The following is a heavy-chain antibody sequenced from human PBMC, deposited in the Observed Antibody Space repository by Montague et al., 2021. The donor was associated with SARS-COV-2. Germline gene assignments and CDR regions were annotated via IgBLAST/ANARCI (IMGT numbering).Heavy chain of an antibody. CDR3: ARGFDY. Sequence: SETLSLTCTVYGGTISSYYWRWIRQPPGKGLGWIGYIYYSESTNYNPSLKSRVTISVDTSKNQFSLKLSSVTAADTALYYCARGFDYWGQGTLVTVSS. J-gene: IGHJ4*02. V-gene: IGHV4-59*01. CDR2: IYYSEST. CDR1: GGTISSYY.